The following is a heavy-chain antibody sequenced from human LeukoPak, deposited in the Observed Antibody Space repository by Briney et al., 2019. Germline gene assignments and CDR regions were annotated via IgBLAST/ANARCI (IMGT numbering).Heavy chain of an antibody. Sequence: SETLSLTCTASGYPVSRVSIYWGWIGQPPGKKLEWIGYVYHTGSTNYNPSLKSRVTISLDTSMKKFSLKLNSVTAADTAVYYCASTERCSTTCPLDYWGQGTLVTVSS. CDR1: GYPVSRVSIY. V-gene: IGHV4-61*01. CDR2: VYHTGST. CDR3: ASTERCSTTCPLDY. J-gene: IGHJ4*02. D-gene: IGHD2-2*01.